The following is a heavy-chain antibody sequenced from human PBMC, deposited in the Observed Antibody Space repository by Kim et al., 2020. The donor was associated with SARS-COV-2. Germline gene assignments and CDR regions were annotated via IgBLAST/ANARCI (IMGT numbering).Heavy chain of an antibody. CDR1: GFTFSSYG. CDR2: ISYDGSNK. CDR3: AKQPTAAGFFS. J-gene: IGHJ5*02. Sequence: GALRLSCAASGFTFSSYGMHWVRQAPGKGLEWVAVISYDGSNKYYADSVKGRFTISRDNSKNTLYLQMNSLRAEDTAVYYCAKQPTAAGFFSWGQGTLVTVSS. V-gene: IGHV3-30*18. D-gene: IGHD6-13*01.